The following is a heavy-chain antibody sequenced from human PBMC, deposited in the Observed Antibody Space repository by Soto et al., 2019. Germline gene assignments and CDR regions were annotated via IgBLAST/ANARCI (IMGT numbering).Heavy chain of an antibody. J-gene: IGHJ5*02. CDR1: GGSISSYY. V-gene: IGHV4-59*12. D-gene: IGHD3-22*01. Sequence: SETLSLTCTVSGGSISSYYWSWIRQPPGKGLEWIGYIYYSGSTNYNTSLKSRVPISVDTSKNQFSLKLSSVTAADTAVFYCARESHYFDSSGYYDRRNWFDPWGQGILVTVS. CDR3: ARESHYFDSSGYYDRRNWFDP. CDR2: IYYSGST.